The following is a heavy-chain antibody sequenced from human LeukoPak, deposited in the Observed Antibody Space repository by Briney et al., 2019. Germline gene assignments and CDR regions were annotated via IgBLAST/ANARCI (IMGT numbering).Heavy chain of an antibody. Sequence: GESLKISCKGSGYSFTSYWIGWVRQMPGKGLEWMGIIYAGDSDTRYSPSFQGQATISTDKTISTANLQWSSPKASDTAMYYCARHRGIAARPSYFDYWGQGTLVTVSS. J-gene: IGHJ4*02. CDR3: ARHRGIAARPSYFDY. CDR1: GYSFTSYW. V-gene: IGHV5-51*01. D-gene: IGHD6-6*01. CDR2: IYAGDSDT.